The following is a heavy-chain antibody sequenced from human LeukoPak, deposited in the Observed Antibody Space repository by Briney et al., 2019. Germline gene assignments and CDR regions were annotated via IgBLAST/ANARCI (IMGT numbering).Heavy chain of an antibody. CDR2: ISGSGGST. D-gene: IGHD2/OR15-2a*01. J-gene: IGHJ4*02. Sequence: GGSLRLSCAASGFTFSSYAMSWVRQAPGKGLEWVSAISGSGGSTYYADSVKGRFTISRDNSKNTLYLQMNSLRAEDTAVYYCARDPHVNEGLSPQIDWGQGTLVTVSS. CDR1: GFTFSSYA. V-gene: IGHV3-23*01. CDR3: ARDPHVNEGLSPQID.